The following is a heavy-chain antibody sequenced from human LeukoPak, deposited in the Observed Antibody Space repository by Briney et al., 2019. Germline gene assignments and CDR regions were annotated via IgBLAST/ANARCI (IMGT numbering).Heavy chain of an antibody. D-gene: IGHD6-13*01. CDR3: ARGPGIAAAYDY. V-gene: IGHV4-30-4*08. Sequence: SQTLSLTCTVSGGSISSGDYYWSWIRQPPGKGLEWIGYIYYSGSTNYNPSLKSRVTISVDTSKNQFSLKLSSVTAADTAVYYCARGPGIAAAYDYWGQGTLVTVSS. J-gene: IGHJ4*02. CDR2: IYYSGST. CDR1: GGSISSGDYY.